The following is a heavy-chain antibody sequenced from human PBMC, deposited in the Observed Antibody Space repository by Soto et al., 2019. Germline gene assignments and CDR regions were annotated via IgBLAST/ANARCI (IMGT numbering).Heavy chain of an antibody. V-gene: IGHV4-30-4*01. CDR1: GGSISSGDYY. J-gene: IGHJ4*02. CDR2: IYYSGST. D-gene: IGHD6-19*01. Sequence: PSETLSLTCTVSGGSISSGDYYWSWIRQPPGKGLEWIGYIYYSGSTYYNPSLKSRVTISVDTSKNQFSLKLSSVTAADTAVYYCARHSYSSGWHRGHFAYWGQGTLVTVSS. CDR3: ARHSYSSGWHRGHFAY.